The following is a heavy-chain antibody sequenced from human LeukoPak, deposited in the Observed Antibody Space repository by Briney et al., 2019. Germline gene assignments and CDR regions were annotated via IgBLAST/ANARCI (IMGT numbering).Heavy chain of an antibody. CDR3: TRDYDILTGPCGY. J-gene: IGHJ4*02. CDR2: IRSKPYGGTT. CDR1: GFTLGDYA. Sequence: GGSLRLSCTASGFTLGDYAMTWVRQAPGKGLEWVGLIRSKPYGGTTEYAAPVKGRFTISRDDSKSIAYLQMNSQKTEDTAVYYCTRDYDILTGPCGYWGQGTLVTVSS. V-gene: IGHV3-49*04. D-gene: IGHD3-9*01.